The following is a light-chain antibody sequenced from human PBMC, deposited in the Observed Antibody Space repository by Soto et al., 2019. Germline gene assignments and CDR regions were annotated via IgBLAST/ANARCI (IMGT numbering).Light chain of an antibody. V-gene: IGKV1-5*03. CDR3: QHPWA. CDR2: KAS. J-gene: IGKJ1*01. CDR1: QSISSW. Sequence: DIQMTQSPSTLSASVGDRVTITCRASQSISSWLAWYQQKPGKAPKLLIYKASSLESGVPSRFSGSGSGTEFTITISSLQPDDFATYYCQHPWAFGQGTKVEIK.